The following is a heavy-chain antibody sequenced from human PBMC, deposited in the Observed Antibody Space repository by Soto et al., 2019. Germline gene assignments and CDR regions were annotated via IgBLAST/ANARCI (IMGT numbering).Heavy chain of an antibody. CDR1: GGSMSGYH. D-gene: IGHD2-15*01. V-gene: IGHV4-59*12. CDR3: ASCLNSAGSCLRFLR. J-gene: IGHJ1*01. CDR2: VFDSGST. Sequence: QVQLQESGPGLMKPSETLSLICTVSGGSMSGYHWTWIRQSPGKEMEFVGAVFDSGSTKSNPSLRSRVVISMAASKRQFSLTLSSVTAADTAVYYCASCLNSAGSCLRFLRWGQGTLVTVSS.